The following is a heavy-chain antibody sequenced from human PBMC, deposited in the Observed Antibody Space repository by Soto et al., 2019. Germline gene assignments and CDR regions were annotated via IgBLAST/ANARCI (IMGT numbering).Heavy chain of an antibody. V-gene: IGHV3-11*03. D-gene: IGHD2-2*01. CDR1: RFSFSDYY. CDR2: ISSSGDFT. Sequence: KTGGSLRLSCAASRFSFSDYYMSWIRQAPGKGLEWVSLISSSGDFTNYADSVEGRFTISRDNSKNTLFLQMSSLGAEDTAVYYCAKSLSTAVNYGLDVWGQGTSVTVSS. J-gene: IGHJ6*02. CDR3: AKSLSTAVNYGLDV.